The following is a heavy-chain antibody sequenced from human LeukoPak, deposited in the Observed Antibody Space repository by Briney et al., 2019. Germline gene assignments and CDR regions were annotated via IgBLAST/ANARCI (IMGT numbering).Heavy chain of an antibody. CDR2: INPNSGGT. CDR3: AREYGSGSYSKGGNWFDP. J-gene: IGHJ5*02. D-gene: IGHD3-10*01. V-gene: IGHV1-2*02. Sequence: GASVKVSCKASGYTFTGYFMHWVRQAPGQGLEWMGWINPNSGGTNYAQKFQGRVTMTRDTSISTAYMELSRLRSDDTAVYYCAREYGSGSYSKGGNWFDPWGQGTLVTVSS. CDR1: GYTFTGYF.